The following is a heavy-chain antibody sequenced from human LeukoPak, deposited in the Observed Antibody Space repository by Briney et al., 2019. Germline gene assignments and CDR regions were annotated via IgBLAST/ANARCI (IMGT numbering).Heavy chain of an antibody. V-gene: IGHV3-21*01. J-gene: IGHJ4*02. D-gene: IGHD3-22*01. Sequence: GGSLRLSCAASQFTFSSYSMNWVRQAPGKGLEWVSSINRGATHIYYADSLRGRFIISRDDAKNSPYLQMNSLRAEDTAVYYCVRLRRNSDSSGYYYYYDYWGQGTLVTVSS. CDR1: QFTFSSYS. CDR3: VRLRRNSDSSGYYYYYDY. CDR2: INRGATHI.